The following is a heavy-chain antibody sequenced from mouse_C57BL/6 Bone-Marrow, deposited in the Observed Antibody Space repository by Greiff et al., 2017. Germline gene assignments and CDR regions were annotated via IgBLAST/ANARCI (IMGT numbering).Heavy chain of an antibody. J-gene: IGHJ1*03. V-gene: IGHV5-16*01. CDR1: GFTFSDYY. CDR3: ARGELTGTSSWYFDV. CDR2: INYDGSST. Sequence: EVQLVESEGGLVQPGSSMKLSCTASGFTFSDYYMAWVRQVPEKGLEWVANINYDGSSTYYLDSLKSRFIISRDNAKNILYLQMSSLKSEDTATYYCARGELTGTSSWYFDVWGTGTTVTVSS. D-gene: IGHD4-1*01.